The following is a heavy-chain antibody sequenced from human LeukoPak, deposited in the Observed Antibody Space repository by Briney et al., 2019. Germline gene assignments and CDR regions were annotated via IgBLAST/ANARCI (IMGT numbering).Heavy chain of an antibody. CDR2: FDPEDGET. Sequence: ASVKVSCKVSGYTLTELSMHWVRQAPGKGLEWMGGFDPEDGETIYAQKFQGRVTMTEDTSTDTAYTELSSLRSEDTAVYYCATGKQSSISALVDYWGHGTLVTVSS. V-gene: IGHV1-24*01. D-gene: IGHD3-3*01. J-gene: IGHJ4*01. CDR1: GYTLTELS. CDR3: ATGKQSSISALVDY.